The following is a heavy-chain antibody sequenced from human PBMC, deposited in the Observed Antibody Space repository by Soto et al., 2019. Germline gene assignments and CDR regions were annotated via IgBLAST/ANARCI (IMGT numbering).Heavy chain of an antibody. V-gene: IGHV3-30*18. CDR1: GFTFSSYG. J-gene: IGHJ4*02. Sequence: GGSLRLSCAASGFTFSSYGMHWIRQAPGKGLEWVAVISYDGSNKHYADSVKGRFTISRDNSKNTLYLQMNSLRAEDTAVYYCAKGGYSYGTADYWGQGTMVTVSS. CDR3: AKGGYSYGTADY. D-gene: IGHD5-18*01. CDR2: ISYDGSNK.